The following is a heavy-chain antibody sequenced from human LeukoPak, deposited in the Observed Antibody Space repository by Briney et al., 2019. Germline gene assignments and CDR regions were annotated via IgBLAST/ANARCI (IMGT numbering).Heavy chain of an antibody. J-gene: IGHJ6*04. Sequence: ASVKVSRKASGYTLTHYGISWVRQAPGQGLEWMGWISAYHGNANYAQKLQGRGTMTTDTSTSTAYMERRSLRSDDTAVYYCARVSTVTLLDVWGKGTTVTVSS. CDR2: ISAYHGNA. V-gene: IGHV1-18*01. CDR3: ARVSTVTLLDV. CDR1: GYTLTHYG. D-gene: IGHD4-17*01.